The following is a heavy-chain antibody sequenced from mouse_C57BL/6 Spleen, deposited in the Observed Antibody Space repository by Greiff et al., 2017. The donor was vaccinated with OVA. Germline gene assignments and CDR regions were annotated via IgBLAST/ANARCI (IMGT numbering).Heavy chain of an antibody. CDR1: GFTFSSYT. CDR3: ASPDEGAWIDY. V-gene: IGHV5-9*04. Sequence: LVESGGGLVKPGGSLKLSCAASGFTFSSYTMSWVRQTPEKRLEWVATISGGGGNTYYPDSVKGRFTISRDNAKNTLYLQMSSMRSEDTAVDYCASPDEGAWIDYWGQGTLVTVSA. CDR2: ISGGGGNT. J-gene: IGHJ3*01.